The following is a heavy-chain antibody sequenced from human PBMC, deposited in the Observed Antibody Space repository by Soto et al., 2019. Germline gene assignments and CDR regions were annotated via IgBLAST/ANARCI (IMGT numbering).Heavy chain of an antibody. CDR2: ISGSGDST. CDR3: AKDHPGELHPACFDP. D-gene: IGHD1-26*01. CDR1: GFTFSSYA. Sequence: GGSLRLSCAASGFTFSSYAMNWVRQAPGKGLEWVSAISGSGDSTYYVDSVKGRFTISRDNSHNTLYLQMNSLRAEDTAVYYCAKDHPGELHPACFDPRSQGTLVTVSS. V-gene: IGHV3-23*01. J-gene: IGHJ5*02.